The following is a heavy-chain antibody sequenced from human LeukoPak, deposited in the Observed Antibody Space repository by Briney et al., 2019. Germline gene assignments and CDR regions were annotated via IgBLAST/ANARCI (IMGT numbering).Heavy chain of an antibody. CDR3: ARDSGYYLDY. V-gene: IGHV3-11*04. CDR1: GLTFCDYS. J-gene: IGHJ4*02. CDR2: ISSSGSTI. Sequence: GGSLRLSCAASGLTFCDYSMSWIRPAPGKGLEWVSYISSSGSTIYYADSLKGRFTISRDNAKNSLYLQMNSLRAEDTAVYYCARDSGYYLDYWGQGTLVTVSS.